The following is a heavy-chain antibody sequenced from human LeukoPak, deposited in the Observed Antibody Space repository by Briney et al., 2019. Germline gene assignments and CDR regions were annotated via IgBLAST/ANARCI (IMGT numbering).Heavy chain of an antibody. CDR2: IYYSGST. CDR1: RGSISNADYY. V-gene: IGHV4-31*03. D-gene: IGHD3-22*01. J-gene: IGHJ4*02. Sequence: SETLSLTCTVSRGSISNADYYWSWIRQHPGKGLEWIGYIYYSGSTYYNPSLKSRVTISVDTSKNQFSLKLSSVTAADTAVYYCASSYYYEFDYWGQGTLVTVSS. CDR3: ASSYYYEFDY.